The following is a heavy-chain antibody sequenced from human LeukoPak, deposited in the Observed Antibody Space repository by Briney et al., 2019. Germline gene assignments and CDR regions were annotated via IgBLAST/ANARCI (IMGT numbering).Heavy chain of an antibody. Sequence: PSETLSLTCTVSSGSISSYYWSWIRQPPGKGLEWLAYIYYSGSTNYSPSLKSRVTMSVDTSKNQFSLSLTSVTAADTAVYYCARRIAASDAFDYWGRGTLVTVSS. CDR2: IYYSGST. V-gene: IGHV4-59*08. CDR3: ARRIAASDAFDY. CDR1: SGSISSYY. J-gene: IGHJ4*02. D-gene: IGHD6-25*01.